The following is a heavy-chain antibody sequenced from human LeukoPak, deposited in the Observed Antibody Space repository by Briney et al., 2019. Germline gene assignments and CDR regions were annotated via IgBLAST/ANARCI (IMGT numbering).Heavy chain of an antibody. V-gene: IGHV4-39*07. CDR1: GGSITSSVYY. Sequence: SETLSLTCSVSGGSITSSVYYWGWIRQTPGKGLEWIGSGSSSGDAYYNPSLKSRVTVSVDTSKNQFSLKLNSVTAADTAVYYCAREDPQTKVPEGMDVWGQGTTVTVSS. J-gene: IGHJ6*02. CDR3: AREDPQTKVPEGMDV. D-gene: IGHD4/OR15-4a*01. CDR2: GSSSGDA.